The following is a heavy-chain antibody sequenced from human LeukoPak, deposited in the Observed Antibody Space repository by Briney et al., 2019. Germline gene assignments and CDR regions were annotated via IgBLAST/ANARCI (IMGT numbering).Heavy chain of an antibody. CDR2: MNPNSGNT. J-gene: IGHJ4*02. CDR3: ATADRYCSGGSCYSGWTY. D-gene: IGHD2-15*01. Sequence: GASVKVSCKASGYTFTSYDINWVRQATGQGLEWMGWMNPNSGNTGYAQKFQGRVTMTEDTSTDTAYMELSSLRSEDTAVYYCATADRYCSGGSCYSGWTYWGQGTLVTVSS. CDR1: GYTFTSYD. V-gene: IGHV1-8*02.